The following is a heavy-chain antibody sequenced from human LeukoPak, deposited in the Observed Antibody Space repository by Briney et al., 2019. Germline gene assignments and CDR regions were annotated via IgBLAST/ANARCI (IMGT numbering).Heavy chain of an antibody. CDR2: IYPGDSDT. Sequence: PGESLKISCKGSGFSFTNYWIGSVRQPPGKRLEWMGIIYPGDSDTRYSPSFQGQVTISAGKSISTAFLQWSSLKASDTAMYYCARRFGARGESADFDYWGQGTLVTVSS. CDR1: GFSFTNYW. J-gene: IGHJ4*02. D-gene: IGHD3-10*01. V-gene: IGHV5-51*01. CDR3: ARRFGARGESADFDY.